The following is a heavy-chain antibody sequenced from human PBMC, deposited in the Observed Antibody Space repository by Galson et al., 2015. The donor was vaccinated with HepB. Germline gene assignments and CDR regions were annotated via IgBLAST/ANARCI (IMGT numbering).Heavy chain of an antibody. CDR1: GFTFNNYA. CDR2: IAGSGGGT. CDR3: AKGWAAAVFDS. Sequence: SLRLSCAASGFTFNNYAMSWVRQAPGKGLEWVSAIAGSGGGTSYADSVKGRFTISRDNSKSTLYLQMNSLRAEDTAVYYCAKGWAAAVFDSWGQGTLVTVSS. D-gene: IGHD6-13*01. J-gene: IGHJ4*02. V-gene: IGHV3-23*01.